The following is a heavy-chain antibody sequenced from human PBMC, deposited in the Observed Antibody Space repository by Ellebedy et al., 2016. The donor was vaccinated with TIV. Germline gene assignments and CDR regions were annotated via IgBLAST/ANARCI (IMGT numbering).Heavy chain of an antibody. Sequence: GESLKISCAASGFPFGTFGMHWVCQAPGKGLEWVAVMWFDGTNKFYADSVKVRFTISRDLSKTTVFLQMNSLRVEDTAVYYCARGSHDYHYVMDVWGRGATVIVSS. V-gene: IGHV3-33*08. CDR3: ARGSHDYHYVMDV. CDR1: GFPFGTFG. CDR2: MWFDGTNK. J-gene: IGHJ6*02.